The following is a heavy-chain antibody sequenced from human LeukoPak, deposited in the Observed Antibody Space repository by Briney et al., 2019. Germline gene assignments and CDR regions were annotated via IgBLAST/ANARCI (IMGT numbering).Heavy chain of an antibody. Sequence: WASVKVSCKASGYTFTSYGISWVRQAPGQGLEWMGWISAYNGNTNYAQKLQGRVTMTTDTSTSTAYMELKSLRSDDTAVYYCARLSSHYDFWSGPFSDAFDIWGQGTMVTVSS. CDR1: GYTFTSYG. D-gene: IGHD3-3*01. J-gene: IGHJ3*02. CDR2: ISAYNGNT. V-gene: IGHV1-18*01. CDR3: ARLSSHYDFWSGPFSDAFDI.